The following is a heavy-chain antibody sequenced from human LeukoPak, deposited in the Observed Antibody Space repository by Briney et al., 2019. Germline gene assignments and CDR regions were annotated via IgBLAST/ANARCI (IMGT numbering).Heavy chain of an antibody. J-gene: IGHJ6*02. CDR3: ARGVTTDYYGMDV. CDR2: IRFDGNNK. Sequence: GGSLRLSCAASGFTSTTYGMHWVRQAPGKGLEWVAFIRFDGNNKYYADSVKGRFTISRDNSKNTLYLQMNSLRAEDTAVYYCARGVTTDYYGMDVWGQGTTVTVSS. V-gene: IGHV3-30*02. CDR1: GFTSTTYG. D-gene: IGHD4-17*01.